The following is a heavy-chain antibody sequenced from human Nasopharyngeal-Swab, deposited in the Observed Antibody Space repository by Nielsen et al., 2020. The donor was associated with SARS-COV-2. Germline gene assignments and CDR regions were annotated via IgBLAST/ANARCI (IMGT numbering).Heavy chain of an antibody. Sequence: WIRQPPGKGLEWVGRIKSKTDGGTTDYAAPVKGRFTISRDDSKNTLYLQMNSLKTEDTPVYYCTTACYYDSSGYPAGEDDAFDIWGQGTMVTVSS. CDR3: TTACYYDSSGYPAGEDDAFDI. D-gene: IGHD3-22*01. CDR2: IKSKTDGGTT. J-gene: IGHJ3*02. V-gene: IGHV3-15*01.